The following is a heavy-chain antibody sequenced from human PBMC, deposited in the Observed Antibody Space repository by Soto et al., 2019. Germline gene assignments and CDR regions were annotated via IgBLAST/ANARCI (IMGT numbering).Heavy chain of an antibody. Sequence: GGSLRLSCAASGFTFSSYSMNWVRQAPGKGLEWASYFSSSCNTIYYADFVKGRFTFSRENAKNSLYLQMNSLRAEDTGVYYCVRDAPPDNYWGQGTLVTVSS. J-gene: IGHJ4*02. V-gene: IGHV3-48*01. CDR3: VRDAPPDNY. CDR2: FSSSCNTI. CDR1: GFTFSSYS. D-gene: IGHD3-9*01.